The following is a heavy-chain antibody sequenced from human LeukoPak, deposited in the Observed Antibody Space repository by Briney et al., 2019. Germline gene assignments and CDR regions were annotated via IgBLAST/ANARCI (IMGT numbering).Heavy chain of an antibody. Sequence: ASLKISCKGSGYSFTSYWISWVRQMPGKGLEWMGRIDPSDSYTNYSPSFQGHVTISADKSISTAYLQWSSLKASDTAMYYCARPSSGWYVLDYWGQGTLVTVSS. J-gene: IGHJ4*02. V-gene: IGHV5-10-1*01. CDR3: ARPSSGWYVLDY. CDR1: GYSFTSYW. D-gene: IGHD6-19*01. CDR2: IDPSDSYT.